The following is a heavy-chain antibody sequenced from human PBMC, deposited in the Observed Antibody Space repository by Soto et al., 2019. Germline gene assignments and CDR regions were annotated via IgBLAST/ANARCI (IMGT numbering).Heavy chain of an antibody. CDR1: GFTFTTYG. D-gene: IGHD1-1*01. CDR3: ARGQRPPDY. J-gene: IGHJ4*02. CDR2: IPGSSTST. V-gene: IGHV3-23*01. Sequence: GGSLRLSCVASGFTFTTYGMTWVRQAPGKGLEWVSSIPGSSTSTYYADSVKGRFTISRDNAKNTLYLHMNSLRAEDTAVYYCARGQRPPDYWGQGTLVTVSS.